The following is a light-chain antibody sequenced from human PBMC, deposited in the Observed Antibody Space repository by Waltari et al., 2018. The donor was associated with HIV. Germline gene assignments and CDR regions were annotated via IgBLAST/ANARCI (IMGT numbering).Light chain of an antibody. CDR1: SSDVGSFNR. CDR3: SSYTTSSTVL. V-gene: IGLV2-18*02. CDR2: EVN. J-gene: IGLJ2*01. Sequence: QSALTRPPSVSGSPGQSVTISCSGTSSDVGSFNRVSWYQQPPGTAPKPMIYEVNNRPSGGPDRFSGSKSGNTASLTISGLQPEDEADYYCSSYTTSSTVLFGGGTKLTVL.